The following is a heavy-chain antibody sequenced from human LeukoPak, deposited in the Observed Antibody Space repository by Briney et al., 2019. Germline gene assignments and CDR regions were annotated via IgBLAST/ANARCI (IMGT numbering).Heavy chain of an antibody. J-gene: IGHJ4*02. V-gene: IGHV4-4*07. CDR3: STMFGESSDFDH. D-gene: IGHD3-10*02. Sequence: SETLSLTCVVSGGSISAYYWNWIRQPAGKGLEWIGRLHSSGETTSNPSLSSRATISLDTSRNHFSLNLTSVTAADTAIYYCSTMFGESSDFDHWGQGTLVTVSS. CDR1: GGSISAYY. CDR2: LHSSGET.